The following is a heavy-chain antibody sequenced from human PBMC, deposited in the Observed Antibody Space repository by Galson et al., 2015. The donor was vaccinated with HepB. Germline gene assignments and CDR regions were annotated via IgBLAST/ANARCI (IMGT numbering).Heavy chain of an antibody. V-gene: IGHV4-39*01. Sequence: SEPLSLTCSVSGDSSSSSDYYWGWVRQTPGKGLEWIGSIDHSGRSYYSPSLQSRVTLSVDTSKNQFSLKLRSVTATDTALYFCTRHKRAGSYIMDVWGQGTTVTVSS. J-gene: IGHJ6*02. D-gene: IGHD3-10*01. CDR2: IDHSGRS. CDR1: GDSSSSSDYY. CDR3: TRHKRAGSYIMDV.